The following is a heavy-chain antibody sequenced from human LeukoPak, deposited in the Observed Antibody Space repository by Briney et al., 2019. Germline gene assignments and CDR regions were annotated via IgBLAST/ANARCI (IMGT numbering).Heavy chain of an antibody. Sequence: ASVKVSCKASGYTFTSYDINWVRQATGQGLEWMGWMNPNSGNTGYAQKFQGRVTITRNTSISTAYMELSSLRSEDTAVYYCARGGDILTGYYPANDYWGQGTLVTVSS. J-gene: IGHJ4*02. CDR1: GYTFTSYD. CDR2: MNPNSGNT. D-gene: IGHD3-9*01. V-gene: IGHV1-8*03. CDR3: ARGGDILTGYYPANDY.